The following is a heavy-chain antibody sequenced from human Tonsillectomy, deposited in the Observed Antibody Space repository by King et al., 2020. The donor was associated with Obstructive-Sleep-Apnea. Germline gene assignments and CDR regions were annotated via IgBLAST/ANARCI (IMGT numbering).Heavy chain of an antibody. J-gene: IGHJ5*02. Sequence: VQLVESGGGLVQPGGSLRLSFAASGFTFSSYSMNWVRQAPGNGLEWVSYITSSSRTIYYADSVKGRFTISRDKAKNSLYLQMNSLRVEDTAVYYCARDSSGYSPWGQGTLVTVSS. CDR2: ITSSSRTI. V-gene: IGHV3-48*01. D-gene: IGHD3-22*01. CDR3: ARDSSGYSP. CDR1: GFTFSSYS.